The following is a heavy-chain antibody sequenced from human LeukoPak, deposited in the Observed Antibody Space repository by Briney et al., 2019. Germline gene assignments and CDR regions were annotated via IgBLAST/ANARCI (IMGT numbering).Heavy chain of an antibody. Sequence: SLKVSCKASGGTFNSYVISWVRQAPGQGLECMGRINPIVAIANSAQKFQDRLTITADKSTSIVYMELSSLRSDDTAVYYCARPESTITIDYYYGLDVWGQGTTVTVSS. V-gene: IGHV1-69*04. J-gene: IGHJ6*02. CDR1: GGTFNSYV. CDR3: ARPESTITIDYYYGLDV. D-gene: IGHD4-11*01. CDR2: INPIVAIA.